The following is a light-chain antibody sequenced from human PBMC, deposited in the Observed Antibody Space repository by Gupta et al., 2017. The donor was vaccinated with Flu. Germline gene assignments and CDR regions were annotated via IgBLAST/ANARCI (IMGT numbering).Light chain of an antibody. V-gene: IGLV2-14*01. J-gene: IGLJ3*02. CDR1: SSDIGAYNY. CDR3: SSYTGSGTV. CDR2: EVS. Sequence: QSALTQPASVSGSPGQSITISCTGTSSDIGAYNYVSWYQQHPNKAPRLMIYEVSNRPSGVSNRFSGSKSGNTASLTISGLQADDEADYYCSSYTGSGTVFGGGTKVAVL.